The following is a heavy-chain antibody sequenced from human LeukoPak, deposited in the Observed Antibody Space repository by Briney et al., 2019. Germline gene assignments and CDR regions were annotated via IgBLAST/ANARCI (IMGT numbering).Heavy chain of an antibody. J-gene: IGHJ4*02. V-gene: IGHV3-74*01. CDR1: GFSITSYW. D-gene: IGHD3-10*01. CDR2: INSDGSST. CDR3: ERYGSGSHFDY. Sequence: PGGSLRLSCAASGFSITSYWMHWVRQAPGKGLVWVSVINSDGSSTSYADSVRGRFIISRDNAKNTLYLQMNSLRAEDTAVYYCERYGSGSHFDYWGQGPLVTVSS.